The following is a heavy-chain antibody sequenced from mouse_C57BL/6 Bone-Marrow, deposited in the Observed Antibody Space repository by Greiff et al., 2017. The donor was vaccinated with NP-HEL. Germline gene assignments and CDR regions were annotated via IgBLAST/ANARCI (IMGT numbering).Heavy chain of an antibody. D-gene: IGHD2-5*01. V-gene: IGHV1-81*01. CDR1: GYTFTSYG. J-gene: IGHJ3*01. CDR2: IYPRSGNT. CDR3: ARGGGYSNVCAY. Sequence: QVQLQQSGAELARPGASVKLSCKASGYTFTSYGISWVKQRTGQGLEWIGEIYPRSGNTYYNEKFKGKATLTADKSSSTAYMELRSLTSEDSAVYFCARGGGYSNVCAYWGQGTLVTVSA.